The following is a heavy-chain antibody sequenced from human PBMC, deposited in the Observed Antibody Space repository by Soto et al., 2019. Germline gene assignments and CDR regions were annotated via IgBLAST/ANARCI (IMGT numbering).Heavy chain of an antibody. CDR3: ARGEHTVHYFDS. V-gene: IGHV6-1*01. D-gene: IGHD4-4*01. Sequence: SQTLSLTCAISGDSVSTNSAAWVWIRQSPSRGLEWLGRTYYRSKWYNDYAVSVRSRMTINPDTSKNQFSLHLNSVTPEDTAVYYCARGEHTVHYFDSWGQGTLVTVSS. CDR1: GDSVSTNSAA. CDR2: TYYRSKWYN. J-gene: IGHJ4*02.